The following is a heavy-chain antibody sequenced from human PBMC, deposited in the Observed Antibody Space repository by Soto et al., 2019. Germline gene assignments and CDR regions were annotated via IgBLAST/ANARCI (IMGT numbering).Heavy chain of an antibody. V-gene: IGHV3-21*01. J-gene: IGHJ4*02. D-gene: IGHD5-18*01. CDR2: ISSSSSNI. Sequence: EVQLVESGGGLVKPGGSLRLSCAASGFTFSSYSMNWVRQAPGKGLEWVSSISSSSSNIYYAASVKSRFTISRDNAKNSMYLQMNCLRAEDTAVYYCARDQPGYSYGYGLGYWGQGTLVTVSS. CDR1: GFTFSSYS. CDR3: ARDQPGYSYGYGLGY.